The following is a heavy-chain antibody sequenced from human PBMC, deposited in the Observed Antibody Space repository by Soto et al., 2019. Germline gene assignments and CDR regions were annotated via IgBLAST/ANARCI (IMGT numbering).Heavy chain of an antibody. D-gene: IGHD3-10*01. V-gene: IGHV1-46*01. CDR2: IYPSGGST. Sequence: GXSVKVSYKASGYTFTNYYMHWVRQAPGQGLEWMGIIYPSGGSTRNAQKFQGRVTMTRDTSTSTVYMELSSLRSEDTDVYYCARDFSGPMDYWGRGTPVTVYS. CDR3: ARDFSGPMDY. CDR1: GYTFTNYY. J-gene: IGHJ4*02.